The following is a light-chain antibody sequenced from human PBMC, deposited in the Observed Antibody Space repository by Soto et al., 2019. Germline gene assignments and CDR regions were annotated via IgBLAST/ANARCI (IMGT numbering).Light chain of an antibody. J-gene: IGKJ3*01. CDR3: QQRGNWPPLFT. CDR2: DAS. CDR1: QSVGKF. Sequence: EIVLTQSPATLSLSPGERATISCRASQSVGKFLAWYQQKTDQPPRLLIYDASHSATGIPARFSGSGSWTDFTLTISSLEPEDFAVYYCQQRGNWPPLFTFGPGTMVDIK. V-gene: IGKV3-11*01.